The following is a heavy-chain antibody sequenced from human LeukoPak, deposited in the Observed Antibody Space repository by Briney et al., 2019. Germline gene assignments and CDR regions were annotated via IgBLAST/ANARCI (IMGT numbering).Heavy chain of an antibody. CDR1: GGSVSSSY. CDR2: ITYSGDT. Sequence: SETPSLTCAISGGSVSSSYWSWFRQPPGRGLEWIGFITYSGDTKYNPSLKSRVTMSIDTSKNQFSLKLSSVTAADTAVYYCARGVYGAYFDYWGQGTLVTVSS. V-gene: IGHV4-59*02. CDR3: ARGVYGAYFDY. D-gene: IGHD4-17*01. J-gene: IGHJ4*02.